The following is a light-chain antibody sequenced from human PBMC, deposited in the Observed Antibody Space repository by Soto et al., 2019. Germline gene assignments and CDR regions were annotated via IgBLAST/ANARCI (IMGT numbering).Light chain of an antibody. CDR3: IQDYNYPLT. CDR1: QGIRSE. V-gene: IGKV1-6*01. Sequence: AIQMTQSPSSLSASVGDRVTITCRASQGIRSELGWYQQKPGKAPNLLIYTASTLQSGVPSRFSGSGSGTDFTLTISSLQPEDFATYYCIQDYNYPLTFGGGTRLEIK. CDR2: TAS. J-gene: IGKJ4*01.